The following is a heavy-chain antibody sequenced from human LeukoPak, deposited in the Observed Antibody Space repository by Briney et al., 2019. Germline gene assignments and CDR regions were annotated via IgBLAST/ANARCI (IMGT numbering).Heavy chain of an antibody. CDR2: IIPIFGTA. V-gene: IGHV1-69*06. Sequence: GASVKVSCKASGYTFTGYYMHWVRQAPGQGLEWMGGIIPIFGTANYAQKFQGRVTITADKSTSTAYMELSSLRSEDTAVYYCARGGYCSSTSCYTRPRYYYMDVWGKGTTVTVSS. CDR3: ARGGYCSSTSCYTRPRYYYMDV. CDR1: GYTFTGYY. J-gene: IGHJ6*03. D-gene: IGHD2-2*02.